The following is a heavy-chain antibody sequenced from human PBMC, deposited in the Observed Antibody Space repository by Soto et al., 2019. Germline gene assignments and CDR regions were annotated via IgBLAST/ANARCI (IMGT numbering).Heavy chain of an antibody. CDR1: GGSISSSSYY. D-gene: IGHD2-15*01. CDR2: IYYSGST. V-gene: IGHV4-39*01. CDR3: ARWEGCSGGSCYGARSGYFDL. Sequence: PSETLSLTCTVSGGSISSSSYYWGWIRQPPGKGLEWFGSIYYSGSTYYNPSLKSRVTISVDTSKNQFSLKLSSVTAADTAVYYCARWEGCSGGSCYGARSGYFDLWGRGTLVTVSS. J-gene: IGHJ2*01.